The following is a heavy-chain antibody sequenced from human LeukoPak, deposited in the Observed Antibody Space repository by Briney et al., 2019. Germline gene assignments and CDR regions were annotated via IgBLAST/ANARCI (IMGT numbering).Heavy chain of an antibody. D-gene: IGHD5-18*01. Sequence: SETLSLTCTVSGGSISGYYWSWIRQPPGKGLEWIGYIYYSGSTNYNPSLKSRVTISVDTSKNQFSLKLSSVTAADTAVYYCARHPSWDTPFDYWGQGTLVTVSS. CDR3: ARHPSWDTPFDY. J-gene: IGHJ4*02. CDR1: GGSISGYY. V-gene: IGHV4-59*08. CDR2: IYYSGST.